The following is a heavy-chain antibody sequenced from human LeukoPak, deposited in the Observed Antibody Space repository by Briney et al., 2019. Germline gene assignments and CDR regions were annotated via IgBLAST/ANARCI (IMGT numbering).Heavy chain of an antibody. V-gene: IGHV1-69*04. J-gene: IGHJ3*02. CDR1: GGTFSSCA. CDR2: IIPILGIA. D-gene: IGHD3-22*01. Sequence: ASVKVSCKASGGTFSSCAISWVRQAPGQGLEWMGRIIPILGIANYAQKFQGRVTITADKSTSTAYMELSSLRSEDTAVYYCARDYYYDSSGYYDAFDIWGQGTMVTVSS. CDR3: ARDYYYDSSGYYDAFDI.